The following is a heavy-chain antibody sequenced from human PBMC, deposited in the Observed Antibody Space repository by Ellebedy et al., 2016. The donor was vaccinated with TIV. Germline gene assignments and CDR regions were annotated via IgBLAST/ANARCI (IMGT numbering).Heavy chain of an antibody. V-gene: IGHV3-9*01. CDR3: AKDKGGDIVVVPAAMTSAYGMDV. Sequence: GGSLRLXXAASGFTFDDYAMHWVRHAPGKGLEWVSGISWNSGSIGYADSVKGRFTISRDNAKNSLYLQMNSLRAEDTALYYCAKDKGGDIVVVPAAMTSAYGMDVWGQGTTVTVSS. J-gene: IGHJ6*02. D-gene: IGHD2-2*01. CDR1: GFTFDDYA. CDR2: ISWNSGSI.